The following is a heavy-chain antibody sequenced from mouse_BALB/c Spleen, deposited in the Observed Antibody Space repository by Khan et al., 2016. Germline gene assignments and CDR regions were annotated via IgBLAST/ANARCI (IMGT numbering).Heavy chain of an antibody. CDR3: AYGSSYFDY. Sequence: VQLQQAGAELVKPGASVKLSCTASGFNIKDTYMHWVKQRPEKGLEWIGRIDPANGNTKNDPKLQGKATITADSSSNTSYLQLSSLTSADTAVYYCAYGSSYFDYWGQGTTLTVSS. D-gene: IGHD1-1*01. J-gene: IGHJ2*01. CDR2: IDPANGNT. V-gene: IGHV14-3*02. CDR1: GFNIKDTY.